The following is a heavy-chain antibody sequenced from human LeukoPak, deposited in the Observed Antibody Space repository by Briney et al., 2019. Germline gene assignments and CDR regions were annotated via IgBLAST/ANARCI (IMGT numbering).Heavy chain of an antibody. CDR2: IYYSGST. CDR1: GDSISSGDYY. V-gene: IGHV4-30-4*01. D-gene: IGHD3-22*01. CDR3: ARDTRMSSGYHYFDL. Sequence: SETLSLTCSVSGDSISSGDYYWSWVRQPPGKTLECIGYIYYSGSTYSNPSLRSRVTISVDTPNKQFSLKLSSVTAADTAVYYCARDTRMSSGYHYFDLWGQETLVTVSS. J-gene: IGHJ4*02.